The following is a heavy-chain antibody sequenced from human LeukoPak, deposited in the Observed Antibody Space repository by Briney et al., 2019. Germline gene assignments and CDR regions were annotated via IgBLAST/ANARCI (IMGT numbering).Heavy chain of an antibody. CDR3: ARAYSLPDYYYMDV. CDR1: GGTFSTYG. V-gene: IGHV1-69*13. Sequence: GASVKVSCKTSGGTFSTYGITWVRQAPGQGLEWMGGIIPIYGTENYAQKFLGRLTITADESTTKAYMELSSLRSEDTAVYYCARAYSLPDYYYMDVWGNGTTVTISS. D-gene: IGHD1-26*01. CDR2: IIPIYGTE. J-gene: IGHJ6*03.